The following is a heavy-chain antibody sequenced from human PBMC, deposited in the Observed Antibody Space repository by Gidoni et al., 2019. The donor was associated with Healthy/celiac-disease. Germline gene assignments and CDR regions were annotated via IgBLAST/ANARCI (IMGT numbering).Heavy chain of an antibody. V-gene: IGHV3-15*01. CDR3: TTEIVVVPAAPYFDY. D-gene: IGHD2-2*01. CDR1: GFTFSNAW. J-gene: IGHJ4*02. CDR2: IKSKTDGGTT. Sequence: EVQLVESGGGLVKPGGSLRLSCAASGFTFSNAWLSWVRQAPGKGMEWFGRIKSKTDGGTTDYAAPVKGRFTISRDDSKNTLYLQMNSLKTEDTAVYYCTTEIVVVPAAPYFDYWGQGTLVTVSS.